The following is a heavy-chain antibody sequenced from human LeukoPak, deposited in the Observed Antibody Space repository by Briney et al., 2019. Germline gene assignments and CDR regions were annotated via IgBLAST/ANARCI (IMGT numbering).Heavy chain of an antibody. J-gene: IGHJ4*02. Sequence: AAVTVSCKASGYIFTAYYLHWVRQAPGQGLEWMGWIKANSGDTNYARKFQGRVTMTRDTSISTVYMELSRLTSDDTAVYYCTRIGDGYPYWGQGTLVTVSS. V-gene: IGHV1-2*02. CDR3: TRIGDGYPY. CDR2: IKANSGDT. D-gene: IGHD5-24*01. CDR1: GYIFTAYY.